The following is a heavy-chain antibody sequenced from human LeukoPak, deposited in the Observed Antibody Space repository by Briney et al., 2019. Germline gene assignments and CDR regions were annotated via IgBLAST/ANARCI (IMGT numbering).Heavy chain of an antibody. J-gene: IGHJ4*02. V-gene: IGHV3-30*18. D-gene: IGHD5-12*01. CDR2: ISYDGSNK. Sequence: GGSLRLSCAASGFTFSSYGMHWVRQAPGKGLEWVAVISYDGSNKYYADSVKGRFTISRDNSKNTLYLQMNSLRAEDTAVYYCAKDWQWLRFLFDYWGQGTLVTVSS. CDR1: GFTFSSYG. CDR3: AKDWQWLRFLFDY.